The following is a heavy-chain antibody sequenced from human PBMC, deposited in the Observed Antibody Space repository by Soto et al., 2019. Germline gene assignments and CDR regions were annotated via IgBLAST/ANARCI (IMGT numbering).Heavy chain of an antibody. CDR1: GFTFSSYA. CDR2: ISYDGSNK. Sequence: PGGSLRLSCAASGFTFSSYAMHWVRQAPGKGLEWVAVISYDGSNKYYADSVKGRFTISRDNSKNTLSLQLNSLSAEDTAVYYCARVVRGPVVVVAATRNYFDYWGQGTLVTVSS. D-gene: IGHD2-15*01. V-gene: IGHV3-30-3*01. J-gene: IGHJ4*02. CDR3: ARVVRGPVVVVAATRNYFDY.